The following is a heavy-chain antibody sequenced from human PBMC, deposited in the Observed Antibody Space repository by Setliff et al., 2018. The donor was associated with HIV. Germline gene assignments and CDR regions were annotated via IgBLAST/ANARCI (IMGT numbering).Heavy chain of an antibody. V-gene: IGHV1-24*01. CDR1: GYTLTELS. J-gene: IGHJ1*01. Sequence: GASVKVSCKVSGYTLTELSIHWVRQAPGQGLEWVGWISSYNGYTKYAQKVQDRVTMTKDTSTSTAYMELSSLRSEDTAMYYCATIRAYYYDSSGQEYFQHWGHGTLVTVSS. CDR3: ATIRAYYYDSSGQEYFQH. CDR2: ISSYNGYT. D-gene: IGHD3-22*01.